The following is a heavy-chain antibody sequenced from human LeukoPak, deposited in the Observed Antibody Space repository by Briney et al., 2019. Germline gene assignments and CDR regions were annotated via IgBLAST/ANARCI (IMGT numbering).Heavy chain of an antibody. Sequence: SETLSLTCTVSGGSISSYYWSWIRQPPGKGLEWIGYIYYSGSTNYNPSLKSRLTISVDTSKNQFSLKLSSVTAADTAVYYCARHSAPSEFNYWGQGTLVTVSS. CDR1: GGSISSYY. CDR3: ARHSAPSEFNY. CDR2: IYYSGST. V-gene: IGHV4-59*08. J-gene: IGHJ4*02. D-gene: IGHD1-14*01.